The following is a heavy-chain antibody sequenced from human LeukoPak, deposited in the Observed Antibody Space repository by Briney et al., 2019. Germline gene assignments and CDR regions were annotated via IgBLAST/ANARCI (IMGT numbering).Heavy chain of an antibody. CDR1: GGSISSGGYY. D-gene: IGHD4-23*01. CDR2: IYYSGST. V-gene: IGHV4-30-4*01. CDR3: ARDLLNEGNHLDY. Sequence: SQTLSLTCTVSGGSISSGGYYWSWIRQPPGKGLEWIGYIYYSGSTYYNPSLKSRVTISVDTSKNQFSLKLSSVTAADTAVYCCARDLLNEGNHLDYWGQGTLVTVSS. J-gene: IGHJ4*02.